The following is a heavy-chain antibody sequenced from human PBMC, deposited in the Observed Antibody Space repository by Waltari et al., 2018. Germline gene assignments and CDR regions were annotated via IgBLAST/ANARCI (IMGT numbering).Heavy chain of an antibody. J-gene: IGHJ1*01. V-gene: IGHV4-4*02. CDR2: IYHSGGT. CDR1: GGSISSSNW. D-gene: IGHD3-22*01. Sequence: QVQLQESGPGLVKPSGTLSLTCAVSGGSISSSNWWSWVRQPPGKGLEWIGEIYHSGGTNYNPSLRSRVTISVDKSKNQFSLKLSSVTAADTAVYYCAREDYYDSSGLSGFQHWGQGTLVIVSS. CDR3: AREDYYDSSGLSGFQH.